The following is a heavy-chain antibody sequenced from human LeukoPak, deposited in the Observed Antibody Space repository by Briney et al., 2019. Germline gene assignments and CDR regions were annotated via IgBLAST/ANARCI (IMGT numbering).Heavy chain of an antibody. V-gene: IGHV3-23*01. CDR2: ISGSGST. CDR3: VKGGQDCSPTTCYYD. CDR1: GYIFNNYA. J-gene: IGHJ4*02. Sequence: PGGSLRLSCVASGYIFNNYAVSWVRQAPGKGLEWVSAISGSGSTYHADSVKGRFTISRDNSKNTGYLQMNSLRAEDTAVYYCVKGGQDCSPTTCYYDWGQGTLVTVSS. D-gene: IGHD2-2*01.